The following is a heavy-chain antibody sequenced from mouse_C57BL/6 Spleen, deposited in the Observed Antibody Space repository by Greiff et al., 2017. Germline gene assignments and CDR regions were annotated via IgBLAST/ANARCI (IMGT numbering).Heavy chain of an antibody. CDR3: ARLATVVATGGFDY. J-gene: IGHJ2*01. Sequence: QVQLQQPGAELVKPGASVKLSCKASGYTFTSYWMQWVKQRPGQGLEWIGEIDPSASYTNYNQKFKGKATLTVDTSSSTAYMQLSSLTSEDSAVYYCARLATVVATGGFDYWGQGTTLTVSS. CDR1: GYTFTSYW. CDR2: IDPSASYT. V-gene: IGHV1-50*01. D-gene: IGHD1-1*01.